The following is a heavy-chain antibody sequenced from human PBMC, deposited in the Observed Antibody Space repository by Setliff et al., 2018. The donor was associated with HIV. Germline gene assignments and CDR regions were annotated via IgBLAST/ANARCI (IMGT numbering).Heavy chain of an antibody. J-gene: IGHJ4*02. Sequence: ASVKVSCKASGYNFTSYGFTWVRQAPGQGLEWMGWISAYKGNTNYAQRLQGRVTMTTDTATSTAYMELRSLRSDDTAVYFCARDGSGELSAPDYWGQGTLVTVSS. V-gene: IGHV1-18*01. CDR2: ISAYKGNT. CDR3: ARDGSGELSAPDY. D-gene: IGHD1-26*01. CDR1: GYNFTSYG.